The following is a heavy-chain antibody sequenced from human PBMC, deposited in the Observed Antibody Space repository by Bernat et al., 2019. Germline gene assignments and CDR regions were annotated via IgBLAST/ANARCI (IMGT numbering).Heavy chain of an antibody. CDR3: AIHRTTVSSIYWHFDL. CDR1: GYTFSTYW. Sequence: EVQLVQSGAEVKKPGESLRISCQGSGYTFSTYWITWVRQVPGKGLEWMGRIDPSDSYTNYNPSFQGHVTISADRSISAAFLQWSSLKASDTAIYYCAIHRTTVSSIYWHFDLWGRGTLVPVSS. V-gene: IGHV5-10-1*03. CDR2: IDPSDSYT. J-gene: IGHJ2*01. D-gene: IGHD3-3*02.